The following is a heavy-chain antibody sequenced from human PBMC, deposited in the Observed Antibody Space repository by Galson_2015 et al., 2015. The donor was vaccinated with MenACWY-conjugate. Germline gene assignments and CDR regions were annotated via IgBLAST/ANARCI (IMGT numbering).Heavy chain of an antibody. D-gene: IGHD4-17*01. Sequence: ETLSLTCTVSGASFRSYYWNWIRQPPGKGLEWIGNIYFTGYTNYNPSLKSRVTMSIDTSMNQFSLKVSSVTAADTAVYYCARVPSDYATWFDPWGQGTRVTVSS. CDR3: ARVPSDYATWFDP. CDR2: IYFTGYT. J-gene: IGHJ5*02. CDR1: GASFRSYY. V-gene: IGHV4-59*01.